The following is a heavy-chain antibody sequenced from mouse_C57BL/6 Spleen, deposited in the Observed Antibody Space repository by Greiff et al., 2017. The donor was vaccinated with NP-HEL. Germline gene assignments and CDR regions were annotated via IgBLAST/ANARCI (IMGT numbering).Heavy chain of an antibody. CDR2: INPSNGGT. CDR1: GYTFTSYW. J-gene: IGHJ2*01. Sequence: QVQLQQPGTELVKPGASVKLSCKASGYTFTSYWMHWVKQRPGQGLEWIGNINPSNGGTNYNEKFKSKATLTVDKSSSTAYMQLSSLTSEDSVVYYCARGGYDYDGPYYFDYWGQGTTLTVSS. CDR3: ARGGYDYDGPYYFDY. D-gene: IGHD2-4*01. V-gene: IGHV1-53*01.